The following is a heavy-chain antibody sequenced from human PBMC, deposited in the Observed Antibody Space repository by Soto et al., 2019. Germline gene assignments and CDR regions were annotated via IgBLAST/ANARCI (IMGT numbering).Heavy chain of an antibody. Sequence: PGESLKISCQGSGYSFTSYWIGWVRQMPGKGLEWMGIIYPGDSDTRYSPSFQGQVTMSVDKSIRTAYLQWNSLKASDTAMYYCARRQWELLRDMDVWGQGTAVTVFS. J-gene: IGHJ6*02. D-gene: IGHD1-26*01. CDR3: ARRQWELLRDMDV. CDR1: GYSFTSYW. CDR2: IYPGDSDT. V-gene: IGHV5-51*01.